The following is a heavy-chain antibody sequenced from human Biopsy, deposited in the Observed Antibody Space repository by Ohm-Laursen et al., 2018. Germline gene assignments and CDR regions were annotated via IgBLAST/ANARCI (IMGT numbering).Heavy chain of an antibody. CDR2: RIPCFNTI. V-gene: IGHV1-69*13. Sequence: SVKVSCNASGVTFDTYAFGWVRQAPGQGLEWMGGRIPCFNTIYYARNFQDRAVITADRSARTTDMQLSGLRPDDTAVYYCVGGQRGPPIGVTVPGDAFDLWGPGTMVTVSP. CDR3: VGGQRGPPIGVTVPGDAFDL. D-gene: IGHD2/OR15-2a*01. CDR1: GVTFDTYA. J-gene: IGHJ3*01.